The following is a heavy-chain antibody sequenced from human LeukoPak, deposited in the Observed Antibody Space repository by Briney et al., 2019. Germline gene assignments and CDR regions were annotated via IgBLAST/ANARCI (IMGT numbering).Heavy chain of an antibody. CDR1: GFTFSSYG. V-gene: IGHV3-30*18. CDR3: AKAPNYYDSSGYYTGGFTFDY. Sequence: GGSLRLSCAASGFTFSSYGMHWVRQAPGKGLEWVAVISYDGSNKYYADSVKGRFTISRDNSKNTLYLQVNSLRAEDTAVYYCAKAPNYYDSSGYYTGGFTFDYWGQGTLVTVSS. D-gene: IGHD3-22*01. J-gene: IGHJ4*02. CDR2: ISYDGSNK.